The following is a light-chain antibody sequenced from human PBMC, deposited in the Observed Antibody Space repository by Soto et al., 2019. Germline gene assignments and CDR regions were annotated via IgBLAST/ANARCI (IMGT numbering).Light chain of an antibody. J-gene: IGKJ2*01. CDR1: QSISSY. CDR2: AAS. V-gene: IGKV1-39*01. CDR3: QQSYSTLMYT. Sequence: DIQMTQSPSSLSASVGDRVTSTSRASQSISSYLTWYQQKPGKAPKLLIYAASSLQGGVPSTCSGSGSWTAFTLTISSLQAEDVATYYCQQSYSTLMYTFGQGTKLEIK.